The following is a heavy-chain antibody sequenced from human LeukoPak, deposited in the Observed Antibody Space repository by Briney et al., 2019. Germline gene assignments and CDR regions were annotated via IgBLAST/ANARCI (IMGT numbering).Heavy chain of an antibody. CDR1: GFTFSRNW. Sequence: GGSLRLSCAASGFTFSRNWMHWVRQAPGKGLVWVSRINNEGRSTSYADSVKGRLTISRDNAKNTLYLQMNSLRAEDTAVYYCASTYSFDSSGYYPFDYWGQGTLVTVSS. V-gene: IGHV3-74*01. J-gene: IGHJ4*02. D-gene: IGHD3-22*01. CDR2: INNEGRST. CDR3: ASTYSFDSSGYYPFDY.